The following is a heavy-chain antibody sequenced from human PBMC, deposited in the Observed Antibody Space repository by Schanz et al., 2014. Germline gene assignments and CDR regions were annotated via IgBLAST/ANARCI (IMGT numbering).Heavy chain of an antibody. CDR2: IRFDGSDK. Sequence: VQLVESGGGVVQPGGSLRLSCAASGFTFSSYGMHWVRQAPGKGLEWVTFIRFDGSDKYYADSVKGRFFISRDSSKNTLFLQMNSLRADDTAIYFCARDEGRDGYNLAFDVWGQGTLVTVSS. CDR3: ARDEGRDGYNLAFDV. CDR1: GFTFSSYG. J-gene: IGHJ3*01. V-gene: IGHV3-30*02. D-gene: IGHD2-21*01.